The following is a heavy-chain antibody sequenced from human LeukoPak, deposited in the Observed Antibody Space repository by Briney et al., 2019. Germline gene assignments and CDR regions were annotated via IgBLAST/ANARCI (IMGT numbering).Heavy chain of an antibody. CDR2: IRYDGSNK. D-gene: IGHD5-12*01. V-gene: IGHV3-30*02. CDR3: AKDLAWISVRGSLDY. CDR1: GFTFSIYG. J-gene: IGHJ4*02. Sequence: PGGSLRLSCAASGFTFSIYGMHWVRQAPGKGLEWVAFIRYDGSNKYYADSVKGRFTISRDNSKNTLYLQMNSLRAEDTAVYYCAKDLAWISVRGSLDYWGQGTLVTVSS.